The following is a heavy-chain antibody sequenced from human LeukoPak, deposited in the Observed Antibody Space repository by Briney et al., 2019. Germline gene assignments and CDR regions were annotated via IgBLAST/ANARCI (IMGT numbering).Heavy chain of an antibody. CDR3: AKWGCSGGSCYPFDY. V-gene: IGHV3-23*01. CDR1: GFTFSNFG. CDR2: ISASVIST. J-gene: IGHJ4*02. D-gene: IGHD2-15*01. Sequence: GGSLRLSCAASGFTFSNFGMTWVRQAPGKGLEWVSTISASVISTYYADSVKGRFTISRDNSKNTLYLQMNSLRAEDTAVYYCAKWGCSGGSCYPFDYWGQGTLVTVSS.